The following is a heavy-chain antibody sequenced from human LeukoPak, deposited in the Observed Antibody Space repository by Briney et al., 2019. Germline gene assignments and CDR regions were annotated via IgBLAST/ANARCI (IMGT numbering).Heavy chain of an antibody. D-gene: IGHD1-26*01. Sequence: GGSLRLSCAASGFTFSSYAMSWVRQAPGKGLEWVSGISDSGETTYYADSVKGRFTISRDNSKNTLYVQMNSLRVEDRAVYYCAKDRRGGSYYAGNLDIWGQGTMVTVSS. CDR1: GFTFSSYA. CDR3: AKDRRGGSYYAGNLDI. V-gene: IGHV3-23*01. J-gene: IGHJ3*02. CDR2: ISDSGETT.